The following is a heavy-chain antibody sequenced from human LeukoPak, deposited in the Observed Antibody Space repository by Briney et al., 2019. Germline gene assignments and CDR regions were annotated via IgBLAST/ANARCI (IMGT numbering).Heavy chain of an antibody. D-gene: IGHD3-22*01. CDR1: GFTFSSHW. V-gene: IGHV3-7*01. J-gene: IGHJ5*02. CDR3: ARSSGYYSPFDP. CDR2: IKQDGSEK. Sequence: PGGSLRLSCAASGFTFSSHWMSWVRQAPGKGLEWVANIKQDGSEKYYVDSVKGRFTISRDNAKNSLYLQMNSLRAEDTAVYYCARSSGYYSPFDPWGQGTLVTVSS.